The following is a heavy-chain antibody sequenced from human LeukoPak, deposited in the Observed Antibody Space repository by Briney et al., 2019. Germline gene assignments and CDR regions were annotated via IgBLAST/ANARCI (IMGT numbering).Heavy chain of an antibody. V-gene: IGHV7-4-1*02. CDR3: ARDGRIAVAGDFVRYYYYGMDV. CDR2: INTNTGNP. CDR1: GYTFTSYA. J-gene: IGHJ6*02. Sequence: ASVKVSCKASGYTFTSYAMNWVRQAPGQGLEWMGWINTNTGNPTYAQGFTGRFVFSLDTSVSTAYLQISSLKAEDTAVYYCARDGRIAVAGDFVRYYYYGMDVWGQGTTVTVSS. D-gene: IGHD6-19*01.